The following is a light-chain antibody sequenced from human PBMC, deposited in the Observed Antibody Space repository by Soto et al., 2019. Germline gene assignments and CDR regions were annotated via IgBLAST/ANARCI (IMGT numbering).Light chain of an antibody. J-gene: IGKJ1*01. CDR2: DAS. V-gene: IGKV3-11*01. CDR3: QHRTNWPTWT. Sequence: EIVLPQSPGTLSLSPGERATLSCRASQSVSSYLAWYQQKPGQAPRLLISDASNRATGIPARFSGSGSGTDFTLTINSLEPEDFAVYYCQHRTNWPTWTFGQGTKVDIK. CDR1: QSVSSY.